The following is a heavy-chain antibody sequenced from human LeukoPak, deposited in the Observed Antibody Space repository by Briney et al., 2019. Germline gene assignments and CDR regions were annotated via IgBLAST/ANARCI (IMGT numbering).Heavy chain of an antibody. CDR2: ISSSSSTI. V-gene: IGHV3-48*04. CDR3: ARDPGIAVAGKDY. D-gene: IGHD6-19*01. Sequence: PGGSLRLSRAASGFTFSSYSMNWVRQAPGKGLEWVSYISSSSSTIYYADSVKGRFTISRDNAKSSLYLQMNSLRAEDTAVYYCARDPGIAVAGKDYWGQGTLVTVSS. J-gene: IGHJ4*02. CDR1: GFTFSSYS.